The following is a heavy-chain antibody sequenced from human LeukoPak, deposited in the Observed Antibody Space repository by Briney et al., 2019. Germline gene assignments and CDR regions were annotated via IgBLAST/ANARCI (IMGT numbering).Heavy chain of an antibody. Sequence: SETLSLTCTVSGGSIISNLYYWSWIRQPPGKGLEWIGYIYTSGSTNYNPSLKSRVTISVDTSKNQFSLKLSSVTAADTAVYYCARHGTYYYDSSGALDYWGQGTLVTVSS. D-gene: IGHD3-22*01. V-gene: IGHV4-4*09. J-gene: IGHJ4*02. CDR3: ARHGTYYYDSSGALDY. CDR2: IYTSGST. CDR1: GGSIISNLYY.